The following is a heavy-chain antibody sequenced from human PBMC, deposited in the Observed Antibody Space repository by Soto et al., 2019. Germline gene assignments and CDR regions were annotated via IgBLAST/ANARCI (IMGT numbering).Heavy chain of an antibody. CDR1: GFSLSTSGVG. V-gene: IGHV2-5*02. Sequence: QITLKESGPTLVKPTQTLTLTCTFSGFSLSTSGVGVGWIRQPPGKALEWLALIYWDDDKRYSTSLTSRLTISKDSSKSQLVLTMTNMDPVDTATYYCIQSRCGGDCLQSYASHYYYGIDVWGQGTTVTVSS. CDR2: IYWDDDK. D-gene: IGHD2-21*02. J-gene: IGHJ6*02. CDR3: IQSRCGGDCLQSYASHYYYGIDV.